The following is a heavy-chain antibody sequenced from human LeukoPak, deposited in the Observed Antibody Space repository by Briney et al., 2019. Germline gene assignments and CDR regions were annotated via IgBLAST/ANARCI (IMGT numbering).Heavy chain of an antibody. CDR3: TTYNSRDAFDM. Sequence: KSGGSLRLSCAASGFAVKNTWMSWVRQAPGRGLAWVGRIKSRDDGGTTEFAATVKGRFTISRDDSKNTLSLQMNSLKFEDTAVYYCTTYNSRDAFDMWGRGTMVTVSP. J-gene: IGHJ3*02. V-gene: IGHV3-15*01. CDR2: IKSRDDGGTT. CDR1: GFAVKNTW. D-gene: IGHD2/OR15-2a*01.